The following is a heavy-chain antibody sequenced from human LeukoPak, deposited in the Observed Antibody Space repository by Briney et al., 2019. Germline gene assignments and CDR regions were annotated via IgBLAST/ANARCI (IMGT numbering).Heavy chain of an antibody. V-gene: IGHV5-51*01. J-gene: IGHJ4*02. CDR1: GYSFTSYW. Sequence: GESLKSSCKGSGYSFTSYWVGWVRQLPGKGLEWMGIIYPGDSDTRYSPSFQGQVTISADKSISTAYLQWSSLKASDTATYYCARSAHGDGYNAYWGQGTLVTVSS. D-gene: IGHD5-24*01. CDR2: IYPGDSDT. CDR3: ARSAHGDGYNAY.